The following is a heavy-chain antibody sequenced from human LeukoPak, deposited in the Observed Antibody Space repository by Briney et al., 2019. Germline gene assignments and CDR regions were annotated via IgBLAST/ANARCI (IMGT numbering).Heavy chain of an antibody. CDR1: GFTVSSNY. V-gene: IGHV3-53*04. Sequence: GGSLRLSCAASGFTVSSNYMSWVRQAPGKGLEWVSVIYSGGSTYYADSVKGRFTISRHNSKNTLYLQMNSLRAEDTAVYYCAKGAWSRRGIAAAGDYYYGMDVWGQGTTVTASS. CDR2: IYSGGST. J-gene: IGHJ6*02. CDR3: AKGAWSRRGIAAAGDYYYGMDV. D-gene: IGHD6-13*01.